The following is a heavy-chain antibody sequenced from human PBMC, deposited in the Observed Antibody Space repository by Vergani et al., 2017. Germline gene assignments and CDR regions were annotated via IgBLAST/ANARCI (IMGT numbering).Heavy chain of an antibody. V-gene: IGHV1-69*15. J-gene: IGHJ5*02. CDR1: GGTFGSHT. CDR2: VIPIFGTA. CDR3: ATESPHHSGERGFDP. D-gene: IGHD3-10*01. Sequence: QVQLVQSGAEVKKPGSSVTVSCRASGGTFGSHTISWVRQAPGQGLEWVGRVIPIFGTANYAQKFQGRVTITADESTSTAYMELSSLTSDDTAVYYCATESPHHSGERGFDPWGQGTLVTVSS.